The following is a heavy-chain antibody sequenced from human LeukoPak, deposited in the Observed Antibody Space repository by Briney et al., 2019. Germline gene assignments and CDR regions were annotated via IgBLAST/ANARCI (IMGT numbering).Heavy chain of an antibody. V-gene: IGHV1-69*04. Sequence: ASVKVSCKDSGGTFSSYAISWVRQAPGQGREWMGRIILILGVANYAQKFQGGGTTSADKFPSTPCMELSSLRSEDTAVYSCPSDRRITYCGGDTSGMNVWGQGTTVTVSS. CDR1: GGTFSSYA. CDR3: PSDRRITYCGGDTSGMNV. J-gene: IGHJ6*02. D-gene: IGHD2-21*02. CDR2: IILILGVA.